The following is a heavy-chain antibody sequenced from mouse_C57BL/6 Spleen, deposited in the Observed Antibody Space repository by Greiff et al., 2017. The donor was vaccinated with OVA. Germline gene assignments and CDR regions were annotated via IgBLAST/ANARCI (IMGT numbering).Heavy chain of an antibody. CDR1: GYTFTTYP. CDR2: FHPYNDDT. Sequence: QVQLQQSGAELVKPGASVKMSCKASGYTFTTYPIEWMKQNHGKSLEWIGNFHPYNDDTKYNEKFKGKATLTVEKSSSTVYLELSRLTSDDSAVYYCARPNYGSSRLYWYFDVWGTGTTVTVSS. J-gene: IGHJ1*03. V-gene: IGHV1-47*01. CDR3: ARPNYGSSRLYWYFDV. D-gene: IGHD1-1*01.